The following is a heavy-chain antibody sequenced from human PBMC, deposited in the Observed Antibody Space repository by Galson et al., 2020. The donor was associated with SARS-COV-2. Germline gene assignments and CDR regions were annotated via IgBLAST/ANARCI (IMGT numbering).Heavy chain of an antibody. J-gene: IGHJ5*02. Sequence: SETLSLTCTVSGYSISSGYYWGWIRQPPGKELEWIGSIYHSGSTYYNPSLKSRVTISVDTSKNQFSLKLSSVTAADTAVYYCARGVEDIVVVPAAISFDPWGQGTLVTVSS. V-gene: IGHV4-38-2*02. CDR1: GYSISSGYY. CDR3: ARGVEDIVVVPAAISFDP. CDR2: IYHSGST. D-gene: IGHD2-2*02.